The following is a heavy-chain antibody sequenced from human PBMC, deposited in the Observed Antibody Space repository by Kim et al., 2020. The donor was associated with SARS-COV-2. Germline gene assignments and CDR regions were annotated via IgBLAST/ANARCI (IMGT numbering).Heavy chain of an antibody. Sequence: SETLSLTCAVSGGSISSSNWWSWVRQPPGKGLEWIGEIYHSGSTNYNPSLKSRVTISVDKSKNQFSLKLSSVTAADTAVYYCARDGGSGSYSFDYWGQGTLVTVSS. V-gene: IGHV4-4*02. J-gene: IGHJ4*02. D-gene: IGHD3-10*01. CDR1: GGSISSSNW. CDR3: ARDGGSGSYSFDY. CDR2: IYHSGST.